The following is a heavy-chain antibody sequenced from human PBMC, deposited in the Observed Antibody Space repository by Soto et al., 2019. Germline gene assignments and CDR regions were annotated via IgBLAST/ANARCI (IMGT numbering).Heavy chain of an antibody. CDR3: ARDGSSTANWIGP. V-gene: IGHV4-34*01. CDR2: INHNGNT. CDR1: GGSLSDYS. Sequence: ASETLSLTCAVYGGSLSDYSWVWIRQPPGRGLEWMGEINHNGNTRYNPSRKGRLTMSVDTSKNQFSLKLSSVTAADTGVYYCARDGSSTANWIGPWGQGTLVTVSS. D-gene: IGHD2-15*01. J-gene: IGHJ5*02.